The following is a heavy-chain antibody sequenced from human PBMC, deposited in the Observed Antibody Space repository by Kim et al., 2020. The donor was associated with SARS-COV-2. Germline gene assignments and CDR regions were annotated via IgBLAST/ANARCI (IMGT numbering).Heavy chain of an antibody. V-gene: IGHV5-10-1*01. Sequence: NYSPSFQGHVTISADKSISTAYLQWSSLKASDTAMYYCARGNWNDRDFDYWGQGTLVTVSS. J-gene: IGHJ4*02. CDR3: ARGNWNDRDFDY. D-gene: IGHD1-1*01.